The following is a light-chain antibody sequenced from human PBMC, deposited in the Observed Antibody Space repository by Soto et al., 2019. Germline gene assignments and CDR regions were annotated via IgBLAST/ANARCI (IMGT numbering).Light chain of an antibody. CDR1: QSVSSN. CDR2: GAS. J-gene: IGKJ1*01. V-gene: IGKV3-15*01. CDR3: QHYNSWPRT. Sequence: EIVMTQSPATLSVSPGERATLSCRASQSVSSNLAWYQQKPGQAPRLLIYGASTRATGIPARFSGSGSGTEFTRTISSVQSEDFAVYYCQHYNSWPRTFGQGTKVEIK.